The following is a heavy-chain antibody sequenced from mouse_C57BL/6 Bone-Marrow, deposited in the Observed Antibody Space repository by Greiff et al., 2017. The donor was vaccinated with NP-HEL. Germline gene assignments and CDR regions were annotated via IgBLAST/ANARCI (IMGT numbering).Heavy chain of an antibody. CDR2: IYPGDGDT. CDR3: AREGLHSHWYFEV. Sequence: QVQLQQSGPELVKPGASVKISCKASGYAFSSSWMNWVKQRPGKGLEWIGRIYPGDGDTNYNGKFKGKATLTADKSSSTAYMQLSSLTSEDSAVYCCAREGLHSHWYFEVWGTGTTVTVSS. J-gene: IGHJ1*03. CDR1: GYAFSSSW. V-gene: IGHV1-82*01. D-gene: IGHD2-2*01.